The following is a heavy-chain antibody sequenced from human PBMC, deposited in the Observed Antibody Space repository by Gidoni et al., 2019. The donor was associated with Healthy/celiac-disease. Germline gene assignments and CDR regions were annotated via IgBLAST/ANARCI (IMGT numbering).Heavy chain of an antibody. D-gene: IGHD2-2*01. CDR3: ARTLSSSTSPQHDRESYNWFDP. Sequence: QVQLQESGPGLVKPSETLSLTCTVSGGSLSRYYWSWLRQPPGKGLEWIGYTYYSGSTNYNPSLKSRVTISVDTSKNQFSLKLSSVTAADTAVYYCARTLSSSTSPQHDRESYNWFDPWGQGTLVTVSS. CDR1: GGSLSRYY. J-gene: IGHJ5*02. V-gene: IGHV4-59*01. CDR2: TYYSGST.